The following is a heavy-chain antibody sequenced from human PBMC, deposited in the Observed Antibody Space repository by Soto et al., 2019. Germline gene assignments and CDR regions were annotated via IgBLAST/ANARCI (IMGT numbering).Heavy chain of an antibody. V-gene: IGHV1-3*01. CDR2: INAGNGNT. CDR3: ARLGGSYAVPHFDY. D-gene: IGHD1-26*01. J-gene: IGHJ4*02. CDR1: GYTFTTYA. Sequence: GASVKVSCKASGYTFTTYAMHWVRQAPGQRLEWMGWINAGNGNTKYSQKFQGRVTITRDTSASTAYMELSSLRSEDTAVYYCARLGGSYAVPHFDYWGQGTLVTVSS.